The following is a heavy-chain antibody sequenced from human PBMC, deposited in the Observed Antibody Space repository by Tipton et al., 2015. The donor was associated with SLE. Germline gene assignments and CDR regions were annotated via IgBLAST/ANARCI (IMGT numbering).Heavy chain of an antibody. Sequence: QSGPEVKKPGASVKVSCKASGYTFSSYDINWVRQAAGQGLEWMGWMNPNSGDAGHAHKFQGRVTMTRNTSISTAYMELSSLRAEDTALYYCAGAPEGFGVADMGASDIWGQGTMVTVSS. CDR1: GYTFSSYD. J-gene: IGHJ3*02. CDR2: MNPNSGDA. V-gene: IGHV1-8*01. D-gene: IGHD3-3*01. CDR3: AGAPEGFGVADMGASDI.